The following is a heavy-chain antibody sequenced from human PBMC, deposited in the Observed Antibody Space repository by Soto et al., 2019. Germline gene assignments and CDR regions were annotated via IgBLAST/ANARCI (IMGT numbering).Heavy chain of an antibody. Sequence: QVQLQESGPGLVKPSETLSLTCKVSGDSISDYYWGWIRQSPGHGLEWIGYIYISGSTDSNPSLQSRSTISIDPSKNQFSLTLKSATAADTAVYYCARDLGIGSGAFDIWGPGTVVNVSS. D-gene: IGHD2-2*03. V-gene: IGHV4-59*01. J-gene: IGHJ3*02. CDR3: ARDLGIGSGAFDI. CDR1: GDSISDYY. CDR2: IYISGST.